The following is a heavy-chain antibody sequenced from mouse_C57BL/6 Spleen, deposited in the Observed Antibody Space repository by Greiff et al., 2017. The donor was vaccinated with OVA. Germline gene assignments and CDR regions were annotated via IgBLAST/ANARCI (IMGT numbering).Heavy chain of an antibody. CDR3: ARGYDGYRYAMDY. V-gene: IGHV1-82*01. D-gene: IGHD2-3*01. J-gene: IGHJ4*01. Sequence: VQLQQSGPELVKPGASVKISCKASGYAFSSSWMNWVKQRPGKGLEWIGRIYPGDGDTNYNGKFKGKATLTADKSSSTAYMQLSSLTSEDSAVYFCARGYDGYRYAMDYWGQGTSVTVSS. CDR1: GYAFSSSW. CDR2: IYPGDGDT.